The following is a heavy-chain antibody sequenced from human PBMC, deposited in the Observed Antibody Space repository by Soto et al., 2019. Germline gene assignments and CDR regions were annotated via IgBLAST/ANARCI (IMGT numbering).Heavy chain of an antibody. CDR2: IYYKGGT. CDR1: GGSFTNYY. CDR3: ARDPFYSNGSMGFDS. V-gene: IGHV4-59*01. D-gene: IGHD6-19*01. J-gene: IGHJ4*02. Sequence: SETLSLTCTVSGGSFTNYYWSWIRQPPGKGLEWIGYIYYKGGTTYNPSLKSRVTISVDTSKKQFSLKVNSVTAAGTAVYFCARDPFYSNGSMGFDSWGQGTLVTVSS.